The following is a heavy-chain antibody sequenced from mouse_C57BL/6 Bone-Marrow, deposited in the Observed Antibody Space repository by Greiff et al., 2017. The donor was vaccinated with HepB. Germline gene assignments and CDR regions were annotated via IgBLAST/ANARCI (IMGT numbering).Heavy chain of an antibody. CDR2: ISSGSSTI. D-gene: IGHD1-1*01. CDR1: GFTFSDYG. CDR3: ARPSTVVAYYYAMDY. Sequence: DVQLVESGGGLVKPGGSLKLSCAASGFTFSDYGMHWVRQAPEKGLEWVAYISSGSSTIYYADTVKGRFTISRDNAKNTLFLQMTSLRSEDTAMYYCARPSTVVAYYYAMDYWGQGTSVTVSS. V-gene: IGHV5-17*01. J-gene: IGHJ4*01.